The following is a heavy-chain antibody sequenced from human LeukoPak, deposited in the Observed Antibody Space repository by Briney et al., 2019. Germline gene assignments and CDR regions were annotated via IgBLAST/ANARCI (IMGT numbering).Heavy chain of an antibody. CDR2: INHSGGT. CDR3: ARRVTIYYCMDV. D-gene: IGHD5-18*01. J-gene: IGHJ6*03. Sequence: PSETLSLTCAVYSGSLSGYYGSWIRQSPGKGLEWIGEINHSGGTNYNPSLKSRVTISVDTSKNQFSLNLSSVTAADTAVYYCARRVTIYYCMDVWGKGTTVRVSS. V-gene: IGHV4-34*01. CDR1: SGSLSGYY.